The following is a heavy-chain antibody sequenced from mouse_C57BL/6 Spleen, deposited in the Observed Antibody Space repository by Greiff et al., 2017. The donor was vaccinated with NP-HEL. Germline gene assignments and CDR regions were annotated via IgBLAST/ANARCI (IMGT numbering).Heavy chain of an antibody. CDR2: FYPGSGSI. CDR3: ARHVNYYGSSYDYAMDY. V-gene: IGHV1-62-2*01. CDR1: GYTFTEYT. J-gene: IGHJ4*01. Sequence: VQGVESGAELVKPGASVKLSCKASGYTFTEYTIHWVKQRSGQGLEWIGWFYPGSGSIKYNEKFKDKATLTADKSSSTVYMELSRLTSEEPAVYFCARHVNYYGSSYDYAMDYWVQGTSVTVSS. D-gene: IGHD1-1*01.